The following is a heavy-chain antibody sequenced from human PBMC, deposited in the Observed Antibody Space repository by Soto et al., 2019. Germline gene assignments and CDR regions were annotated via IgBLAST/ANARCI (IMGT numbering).Heavy chain of an antibody. CDR3: TRRGTRDNVGADY. V-gene: IGHV3-73*01. CDR1: GFIFSDSA. Sequence: EVQLVESGGGLVQPGGSLKLSCAASGFIFSDSAMHWVRQAAGKGREWVGRIRSKANNYATSYDASVKGRCTISRDDSQNTAYLQMTSLKIDDTALYYCTRRGTRDNVGADYWGQGTLVTVSS. CDR2: IRSKANNYAT. D-gene: IGHD1-26*01. J-gene: IGHJ4*02.